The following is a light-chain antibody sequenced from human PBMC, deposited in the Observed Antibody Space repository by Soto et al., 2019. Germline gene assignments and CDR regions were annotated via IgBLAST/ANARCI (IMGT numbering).Light chain of an antibody. CDR3: QRYGSSPLT. V-gene: IGKV3-20*01. Sequence: VLTQSPGTLSLSPWERATLSCRASQSVSSNHLAWYQQKPGQAPRLLIYGASTRASGIPDRFSGSGSGTDFTLTISRLEPEDLAVYYCQRYGSSPLTFGGGTKVDIK. CDR1: QSVSSNH. CDR2: GAS. J-gene: IGKJ4*01.